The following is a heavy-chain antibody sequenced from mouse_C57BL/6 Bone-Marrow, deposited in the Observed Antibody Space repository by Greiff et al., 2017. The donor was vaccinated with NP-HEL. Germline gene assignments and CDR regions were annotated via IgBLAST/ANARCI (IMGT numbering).Heavy chain of an antibody. J-gene: IGHJ2*01. D-gene: IGHD1-1*01. CDR3: ARYYGSSYYFEY. CDR1: GYAFSSYW. Sequence: QVQLQQSGAELVKPGASVKISCKASGYAFSSYWMNWVKQRPGKGLEWIGQIYPGDGGTTYNGKFKGKATLTADKSSSTAYMQLSSLTSEDSAVYFGARYYGSSYYFEYCGQGTTLIVSS. CDR2: IYPGDGGT. V-gene: IGHV1-80*01.